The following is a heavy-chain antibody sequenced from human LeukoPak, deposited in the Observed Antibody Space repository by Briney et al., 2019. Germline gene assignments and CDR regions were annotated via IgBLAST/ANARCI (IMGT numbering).Heavy chain of an antibody. Sequence: SVKVSCKASGGTFSSYAISWVRQAPGQGLEWMGRIIPILGIANDAQKFQGRDTITADKSTSTAYKELSSLRPEDTTVYYCARAVGGSLTYYYYGMDVWGQGTTVTVSS. CDR2: IIPILGIA. J-gene: IGHJ6*02. D-gene: IGHD2-15*01. CDR1: GGTFSSYA. V-gene: IGHV1-69*04. CDR3: ARAVGGSLTYYYYGMDV.